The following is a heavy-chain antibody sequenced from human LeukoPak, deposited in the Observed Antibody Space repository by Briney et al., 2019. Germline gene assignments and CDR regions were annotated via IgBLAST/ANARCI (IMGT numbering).Heavy chain of an antibody. CDR2: IYPGDSDT. V-gene: IGHV5-51*01. CDR3: ATLSGYDANYYYYYMDV. J-gene: IGHJ6*03. CDR1: GYSFTSYW. D-gene: IGHD5-12*01. Sequence: GESLRISCKGSGYSFTSYWIVWVRQMPGKGLEWMGIIYPGDSDTRYSPSFQGQVTISADKSISTAYLQWSSLKASDTAMYYCATLSGYDANYYYYYMDVWGKGTTVTVSS.